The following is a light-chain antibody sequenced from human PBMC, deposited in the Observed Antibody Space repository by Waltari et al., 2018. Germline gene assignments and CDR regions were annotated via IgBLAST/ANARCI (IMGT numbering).Light chain of an antibody. CDR2: ANE. Sequence: QCGLTHPPPVSGAAAQRPITPCTGTSSNRGATYHVLWYHQFPETAPNVLIYANENRPSGITDRFSASKSGTSASLTITGLQTEDEADYYCQSYDNNLRAWVFGGGTKVTVL. CDR1: SSNRGATYH. CDR3: QSYDNNLRAWV. V-gene: IGLV1-40*01. J-gene: IGLJ3*02.